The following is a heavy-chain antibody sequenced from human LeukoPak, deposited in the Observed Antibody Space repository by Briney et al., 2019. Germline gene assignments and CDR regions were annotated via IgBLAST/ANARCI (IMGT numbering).Heavy chain of an antibody. Sequence: ASVKVSCKASGYTFTSYYMHWVRQAPGQGLEWMGIINPSGGSTSYAQKFQGRVTMTRDMSTSTVYMELSSLRSEDTAVYYCARHYGDSYLYYYYYYMDVWGKGTTVTVSS. V-gene: IGHV1-46*01. CDR2: INPSGGST. CDR3: ARHYGDSYLYYYYYYMDV. CDR1: GYTFTSYY. J-gene: IGHJ6*03. D-gene: IGHD4-17*01.